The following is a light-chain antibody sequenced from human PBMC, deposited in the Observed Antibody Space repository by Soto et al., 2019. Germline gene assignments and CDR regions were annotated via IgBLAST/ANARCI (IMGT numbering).Light chain of an antibody. CDR3: QHYNNWPPMYT. CDR2: GAS. CDR1: QSISSN. J-gene: IGKJ2*01. Sequence: EIVMTQSPATLSVSPGERATLSCRASQSISSNLAWYLQKPGQAPRVLIYGASTRVTGIPGRFSGSGSGTEFTLNISSLQSEDFAIYYCQHYNNWPPMYTFGQGTKLEIK. V-gene: IGKV3-15*01.